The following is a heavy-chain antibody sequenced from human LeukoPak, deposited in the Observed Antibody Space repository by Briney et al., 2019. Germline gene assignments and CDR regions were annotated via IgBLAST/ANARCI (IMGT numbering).Heavy chain of an antibody. D-gene: IGHD3-16*02. J-gene: IGHJ3*02. CDR2: MNPNSGNT. Sequence: ASVKVSCKASGYTFTNFAISWVRQAPGQGLEWMGWMNPNSGNTGYAQKFQGRVTITRNTSISTAYMELSSLRSEDTAVYYCARGLYDYVWGSYRSFDAFDIWGQGTMVTVSS. CDR3: ARGLYDYVWGSYRSFDAFDI. V-gene: IGHV1-8*03. CDR1: GYTFTNFA.